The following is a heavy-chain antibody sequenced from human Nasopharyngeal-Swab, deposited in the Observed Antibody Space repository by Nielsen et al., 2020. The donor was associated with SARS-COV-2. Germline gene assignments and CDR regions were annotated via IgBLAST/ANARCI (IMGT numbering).Heavy chain of an antibody. J-gene: IGHJ6*02. CDR2: ISGSGGST. V-gene: IGHV3-23*01. Sequence: GESLKISCAASGFTFSSYAMSWVRQAPGKGLEWVSAISGSGGSTYYADSVKGRFTITRDNSKNTLYLQMNSLRAEDTAVYYCARDPPTEGYYYYYYGMDVWGQGTTVTVSS. CDR3: ARDPPTEGYYYYYYGMDV. CDR1: GFTFSSYA.